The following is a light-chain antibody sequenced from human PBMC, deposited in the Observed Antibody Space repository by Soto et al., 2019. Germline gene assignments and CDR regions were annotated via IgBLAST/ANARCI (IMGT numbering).Light chain of an antibody. CDR2: EVT. V-gene: IGLV2-8*01. CDR3: CSYADNTDYV. Sequence: QSVRTQPPSASGSLGQSVTISCTGTSSDVGAYNYVSWYQQHPGKAPKLMIYEVTRRPSGVPDRFSGSKSGNTASLNVSGLQAEDEADYYCCSYADNTDYVFGTGTKVTVL. CDR1: SSDVGAYNY. J-gene: IGLJ1*01.